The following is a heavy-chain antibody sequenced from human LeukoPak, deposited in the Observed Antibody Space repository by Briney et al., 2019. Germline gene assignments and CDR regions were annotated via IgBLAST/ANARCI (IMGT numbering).Heavy chain of an antibody. D-gene: IGHD5-18*01. Sequence: SETLSLTCTVSGCSISSYYWSWIRQPPGKGLEWIGYIYYSGSTNYNPSLKSRVTISVDTSKNQFSLRLTSVTAADTAVYYCATIKRGNIFGYFDCWGQGIPVTVSS. CDR3: ATIKRGNIFGYFDC. J-gene: IGHJ4*02. V-gene: IGHV4-59*01. CDR2: IYYSGST. CDR1: GCSISSYY.